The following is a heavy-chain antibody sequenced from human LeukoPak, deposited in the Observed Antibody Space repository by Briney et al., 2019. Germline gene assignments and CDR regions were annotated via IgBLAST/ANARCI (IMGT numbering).Heavy chain of an antibody. J-gene: IGHJ4*02. Sequence: PGGSLRLSCAASGFAFSSYEMNWVRQAPGKGLEWVSYISSSGSTVYYADSVKGRFTISRDNAKNSLYLQMNSLRAEDTAVYYCARETGSYDYWGQGTLVTVSS. CDR1: GFAFSSYE. CDR2: ISSSGSTV. CDR3: ARETGSYDY. D-gene: IGHD3-9*01. V-gene: IGHV3-48*03.